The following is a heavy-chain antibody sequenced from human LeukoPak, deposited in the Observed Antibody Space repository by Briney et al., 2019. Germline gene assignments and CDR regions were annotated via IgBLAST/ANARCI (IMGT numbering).Heavy chain of an antibody. CDR3: ANHGVYSGSYSMDV. D-gene: IGHD1-26*01. CDR2: ISYDGSNK. Sequence: PGGSLRLSCAASGFTFSSYGMHWVRQAPGKGLEWVAVISYDGSNKYYADSVKGRFTISRDNSKNTLYLQMNSLRAEDTAVYYCANHGVYSGSYSMDVWGQGTTVIVSS. J-gene: IGHJ6*02. V-gene: IGHV3-30*18. CDR1: GFTFSSYG.